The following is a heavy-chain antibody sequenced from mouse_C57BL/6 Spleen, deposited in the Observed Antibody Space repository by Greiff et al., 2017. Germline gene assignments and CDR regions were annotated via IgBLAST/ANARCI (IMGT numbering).Heavy chain of an antibody. J-gene: IGHJ2*01. Sequence: EVQRVESGAELVKPGASVKLSCTASGFNIKDYYMHWVKQRTEQGLEWIGRIAPEDGETKYAPKFQGKATITADTSSNTAYLQRSSLTSEDTAVYYCARIEGYPYYFDYWGQGTTLTVSS. CDR3: ARIEGYPYYFDY. V-gene: IGHV14-2*01. CDR1: GFNIKDYY. D-gene: IGHD2-3*01. CDR2: IAPEDGET.